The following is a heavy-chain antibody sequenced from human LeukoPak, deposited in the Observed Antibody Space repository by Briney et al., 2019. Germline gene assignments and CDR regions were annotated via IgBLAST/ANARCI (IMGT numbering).Heavy chain of an antibody. D-gene: IGHD6-13*01. CDR3: ARGRGGSSWVNDAFDI. V-gene: IGHV4/OR15-8*01. Sequence: SETLSLTCDVSGGSIDSTNWWNWVRQPPGKGLEWIGEIHHDGRINYNPSLKSRVTLSVDKSKNQFSLKLSSVTAADTAVYYCARGRGGSSWVNDAFDIWGQGTMVTVSS. CDR2: IHHDGRI. J-gene: IGHJ3*02. CDR1: GGSIDSTNW.